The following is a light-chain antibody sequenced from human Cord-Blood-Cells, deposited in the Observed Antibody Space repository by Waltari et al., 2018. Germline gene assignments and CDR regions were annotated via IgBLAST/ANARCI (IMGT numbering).Light chain of an antibody. CDR3: HQRSNWLYS. Sequence: EIVLTQSPATLSLSPGERATLSCRASQSVSSDLAWYKQKPGQAPRLLIYDASNRATGIPARFSGSGSATDFTLTISSLEPEDFAVYYCHQRSNWLYSFGQGTKLEIK. CDR1: QSVSSD. V-gene: IGKV3-11*01. J-gene: IGKJ2*03. CDR2: DAS.